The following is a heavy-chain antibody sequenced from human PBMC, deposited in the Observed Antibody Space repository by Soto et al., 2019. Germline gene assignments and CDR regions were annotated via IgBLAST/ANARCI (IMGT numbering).Heavy chain of an antibody. Sequence: VASVKVSCKASGGTFSSYAISWVRQAPGQGLEWMGGIIPIFGTANYAQKFQGRVTITADESTSTAYMELSSLRSEDTAVYYCARDPSSYDFWSDPLSGYYYYGMDVWGQGTTVTSP. D-gene: IGHD3-3*01. CDR3: ARDPSSYDFWSDPLSGYYYYGMDV. CDR2: IIPIFGTA. CDR1: GGTFSSYA. V-gene: IGHV1-69*13. J-gene: IGHJ6*02.